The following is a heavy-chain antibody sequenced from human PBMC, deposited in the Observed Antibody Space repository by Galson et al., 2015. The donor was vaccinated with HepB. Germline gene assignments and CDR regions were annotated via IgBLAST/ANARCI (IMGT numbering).Heavy chain of an antibody. Sequence: SLRLSCAASGYTFSTYAMTWVRQAPGKGLEWVSVISGTDGSTYYADSVKGRFTISRDNSKNTLYMQLNSLRAEDTAVYYCAKDTRTGAGHLDYWGQGTLVTVSS. D-gene: IGHD1/OR15-1a*01. CDR2: ISGTDGST. CDR1: GYTFSTYA. J-gene: IGHJ4*02. CDR3: AKDTRTGAGHLDY. V-gene: IGHV3-23*01.